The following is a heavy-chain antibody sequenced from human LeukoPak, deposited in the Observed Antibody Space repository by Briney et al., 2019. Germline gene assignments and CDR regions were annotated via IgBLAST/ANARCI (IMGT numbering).Heavy chain of an antibody. CDR2: INPSGGNT. Sequence: GASVKVSCKASGYSFTSYYMHWVRQAPGQGLEWMGIINPSGGNTSYAQKFQGRVTMTRDMSTSTVYMELSSLRSEDTAVYYCARGSSKDDTSGYYYVDGSDGPDYWGQGTLVTVSS. CDR1: GYSFTSYY. D-gene: IGHD3-22*01. V-gene: IGHV1-46*01. CDR3: ARGSSKDDTSGYYYVDGSDGPDY. J-gene: IGHJ4*02.